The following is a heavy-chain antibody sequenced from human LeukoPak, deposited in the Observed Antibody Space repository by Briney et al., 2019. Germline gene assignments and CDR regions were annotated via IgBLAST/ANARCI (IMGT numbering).Heavy chain of an antibody. CDR1: GYSFTSYW. J-gene: IGHJ4*02. CDR2: IYPGDSDT. Sequence: GESLKISCKGSGYSFTSYWIGWVRQMPGKGLEWMGIIYPGDSDTRYSPSFQGQVTISADKSISTAYLQWSSLKASDTAMYYCARHLVVVPAAIVGGFDYWGQGTLVTVSS. V-gene: IGHV5-51*01. CDR3: ARHLVVVPAAIVGGFDY. D-gene: IGHD2-2*01.